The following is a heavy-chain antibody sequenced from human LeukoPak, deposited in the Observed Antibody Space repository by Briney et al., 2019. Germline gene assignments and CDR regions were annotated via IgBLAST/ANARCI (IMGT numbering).Heavy chain of an antibody. V-gene: IGHV3-48*01. J-gene: IGHJ5*02. CDR3: AGEYYDFWSGYPT. Sequence: GGALRLSCAASGFTFSSYSMNWVRQAPGKGLEWVSYISSSSSTIYYADSVKGRSTISRDNAKNSLYLQMNSLRAEDTAVYYCAGEYYDFWSGYPTWGQGTLVTVSS. CDR1: GFTFSSYS. CDR2: ISSSSSTI. D-gene: IGHD3-3*01.